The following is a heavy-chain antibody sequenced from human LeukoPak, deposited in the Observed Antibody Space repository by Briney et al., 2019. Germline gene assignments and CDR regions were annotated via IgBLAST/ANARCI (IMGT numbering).Heavy chain of an antibody. D-gene: IGHD6-19*01. Sequence: PGGSLRLSCAAPGFTFDDYGMSWVRQAPGKGLEWVGRIKSKTDGGTTDYAAPVKGRFTISRDDSKNTLYLQMNSLKTEDTAVYYCTTVLYIAVAGPLAFDIWGQGTMVTVSS. J-gene: IGHJ3*02. V-gene: IGHV3-15*01. CDR2: IKSKTDGGTT. CDR1: GFTFDDYG. CDR3: TTVLYIAVAGPLAFDI.